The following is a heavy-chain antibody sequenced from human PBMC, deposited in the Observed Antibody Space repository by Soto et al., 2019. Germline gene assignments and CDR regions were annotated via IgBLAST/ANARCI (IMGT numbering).Heavy chain of an antibody. Sequence: SETLSLTCAVYGGFLSESYWTWIRQPPGKGLEWIGEINHVGGTNYNPSLKSRVTMSVDTSQNQFSLRLISVTAADTAMYFCVRIRYQLPSSVLWLDPWGQGTPVTSPQ. CDR1: GGFLSESY. CDR2: INHVGGT. J-gene: IGHJ5*02. CDR3: VRIRYQLPSSVLWLDP. V-gene: IGHV4-34*01. D-gene: IGHD3-16*01.